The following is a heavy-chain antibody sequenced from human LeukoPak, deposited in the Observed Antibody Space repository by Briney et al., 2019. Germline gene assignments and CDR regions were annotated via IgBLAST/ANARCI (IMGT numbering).Heavy chain of an antibody. CDR2: ISAKKGNT. CDR3: ARDMYSSGRVPFDY. D-gene: IGHD6-19*01. V-gene: IGHV1-18*04. Sequence: ASVKVSCKASGYTFGTHWMHWVRQAPGQGLEWMGWISAKKGNTDYAQKLQGRVTMTTDTSTSTAYMELRSLRSDDTAVYYCARDMYSSGRVPFDYWGQGTLVTVSS. CDR1: GYTFGTHW. J-gene: IGHJ4*02.